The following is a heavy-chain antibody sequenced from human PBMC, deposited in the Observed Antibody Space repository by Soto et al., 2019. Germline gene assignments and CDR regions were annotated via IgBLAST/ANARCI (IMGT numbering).Heavy chain of an antibody. J-gene: IGHJ4*02. Sequence: EVQLVESGGGLVKPGGSLRLSCAASGFTFSNAWMSWVRQSPGKGLEWVGRIKSKTDGGTTDYAAPVKGRFTISRDDSKNTLYLQMNSLKTEDTAVYYCTEHPSFNDYGDYWTDYWGQGTLVTVSS. CDR1: GFTFSNAW. V-gene: IGHV3-15*01. CDR3: TEHPSFNDYGDYWTDY. D-gene: IGHD4-17*01. CDR2: IKSKTDGGTT.